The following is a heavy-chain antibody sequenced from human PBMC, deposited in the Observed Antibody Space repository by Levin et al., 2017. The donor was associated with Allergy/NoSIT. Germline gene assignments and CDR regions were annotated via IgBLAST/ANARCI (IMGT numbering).Heavy chain of an antibody. Sequence: SQTLSLTCTVSGGSISSGDYYWSWIRQPPGKGLEWIGYIYYSGSTYYNPSLKSRVTISVDTSKNQFSLKLSSVTAADTAVYYCARYTVTTTRFDYWGQGTLVTVSS. V-gene: IGHV4-30-4*01. J-gene: IGHJ4*02. CDR2: IYYSGST. D-gene: IGHD4-17*01. CDR3: ARYTVTTTRFDY. CDR1: GGSISSGDYY.